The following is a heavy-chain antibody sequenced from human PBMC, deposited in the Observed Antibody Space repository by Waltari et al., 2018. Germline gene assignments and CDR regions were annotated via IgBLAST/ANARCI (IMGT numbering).Heavy chain of an antibody. CDR3: ATYVGASVGTAAFDV. V-gene: IGHV4-39*01. J-gene: IGHJ3*01. CDR1: GGSITSSRPY. Sequence: QLHLQESGPGLVQPSETLSLTCSVSGGSITSSRPYWGWIRQPPGKGLEWTGTISYSGATYYNPSLRSRVTISLDTSKNQFSLKLNSVTAADTAVYYCATYVGASVGTAAFDVWGQGTMVTASS. CDR2: ISYSGAT. D-gene: IGHD3-10*02.